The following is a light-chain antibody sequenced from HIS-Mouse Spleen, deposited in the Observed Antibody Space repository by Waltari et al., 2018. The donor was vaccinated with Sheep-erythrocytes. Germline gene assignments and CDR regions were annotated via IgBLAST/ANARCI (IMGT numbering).Light chain of an antibody. CDR3: CSYAGSYTFLV. CDR2: DVS. V-gene: IGLV2-11*01. CDR1: SSDVGGYNY. Sequence: QSALTQPRSVSGSPGQAVTISCTGTSSDVGGYNYVSWYQQHPGKAPKLMIYDVSKRPSWVPDRFSGSKSVNPASLTISGLQAEDEADYYCCSYAGSYTFLVFGGGTKLTVL. J-gene: IGLJ3*02.